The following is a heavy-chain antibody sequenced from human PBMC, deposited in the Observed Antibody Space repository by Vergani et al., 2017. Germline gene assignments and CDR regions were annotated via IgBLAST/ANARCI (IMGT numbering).Heavy chain of an antibody. CDR3: AKDKALDY. Sequence: EVQLVESGGVVVQPGGSLRLSFAASGFPFDDFAMHWVRQAPGKGLEWVSIISWDGGSTYYADSVKGRFTSSRDNSKNYLYLQMNSLRAEDTALYYCAKDKALDYWGQGTLVTVSS. J-gene: IGHJ4*02. CDR2: ISWDGGST. CDR1: GFPFDDFA. V-gene: IGHV3-43D*03.